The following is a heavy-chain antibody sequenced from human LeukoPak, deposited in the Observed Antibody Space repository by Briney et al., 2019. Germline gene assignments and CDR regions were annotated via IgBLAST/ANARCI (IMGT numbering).Heavy chain of an antibody. D-gene: IGHD2-15*01. CDR3: VSKRGFVVDY. V-gene: IGHV3-23*01. J-gene: IGHJ4*02. CDR1: GFTFSTFH. CDR2: ISASSNYI. Sequence: GGSLRLSCTASGFTFSTFHMHWVRQAPGKGLEWVSAISASSNYILYADSVKGRYTISRDNSKNTLYLQMNSLRADDTAVYYCVSKRGFVVDYWGQGTLVTVSS.